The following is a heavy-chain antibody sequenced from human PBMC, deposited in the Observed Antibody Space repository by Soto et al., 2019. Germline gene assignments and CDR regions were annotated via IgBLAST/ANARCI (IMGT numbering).Heavy chain of an antibody. V-gene: IGHV1-18*01. CDR1: GYTFTSYG. J-gene: IGHJ6*02. CDR2: ISAYNGNT. D-gene: IGHD6-13*01. Sequence: ASVKVSCKASGYTFTSYGISWVRQAPGQGLEWMGWISAYNGNTNYAQKLQGRVTMTTDTSTSTAYMELRSLRSDDTAVYYCARVWIAAAGNVNYYYGMDVWGQGTTVTVSS. CDR3: ARVWIAAAGNVNYYYGMDV.